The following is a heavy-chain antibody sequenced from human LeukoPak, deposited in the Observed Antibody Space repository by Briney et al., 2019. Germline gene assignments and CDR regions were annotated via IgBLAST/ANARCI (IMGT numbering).Heavy chain of an antibody. CDR2: ISGSGGST. J-gene: IGHJ3*02. V-gene: IGHV3-23*01. Sequence: GGSLGLSCAASGFTFSSYAMSWVRQAPGKGLEWVSAISGSGGSTYYADSVKGRFTISRDNSKNTLYLQMNSLRAEDTAVYYCAKGRIQFDAFDIWGQGTMVTVSS. CDR1: GFTFSSYA. D-gene: IGHD5-18*01. CDR3: AKGRIQFDAFDI.